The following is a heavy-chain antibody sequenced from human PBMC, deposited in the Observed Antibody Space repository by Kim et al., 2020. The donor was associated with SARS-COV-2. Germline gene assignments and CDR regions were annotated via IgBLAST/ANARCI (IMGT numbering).Heavy chain of an antibody. CDR3: ARSITMVVVVTPWFDP. CDR1: GGTFSSYA. V-gene: IGHV1-69*04. Sequence: SVNVSCKASGGTFSSYAISWVRQAPGQGLEWMGRIIPILGIANYAQKFKGRVTITADKSTSTAYMELSSLRSEDTAVYYCARSITMVVVVTPWFDPWGQGTLVTVSS. J-gene: IGHJ5*02. CDR2: IIPILGIA. D-gene: IGHD3-22*01.